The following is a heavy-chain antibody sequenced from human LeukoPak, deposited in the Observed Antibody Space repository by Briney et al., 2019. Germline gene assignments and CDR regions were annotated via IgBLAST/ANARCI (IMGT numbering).Heavy chain of an antibody. CDR2: ISAYNGNT. CDR3: ARGAQDYYYYYMDV. V-gene: IGHV1-18*01. CDR1: GYTFTSYG. J-gene: IGHJ6*03. Sequence: GASVKVSCXASGYTFTSYGISWVRQALGQGLGWMAWISAYNGNTNYAQKLQSRVTMTTDTSTSTAYMELRSLRSDDTAVYYCARGAQDYYYYYMDVWGKGTTVTVSS.